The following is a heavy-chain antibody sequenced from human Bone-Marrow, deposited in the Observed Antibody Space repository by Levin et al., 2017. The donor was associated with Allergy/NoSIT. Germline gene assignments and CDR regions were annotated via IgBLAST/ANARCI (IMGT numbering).Heavy chain of an antibody. Sequence: GGSLRLSCKASGYTFTNNWIGWVRQMPGKGLEWMGIIYPADSDTRYSPSFQGQVTISADKSISTTYLQWSNLKASDTAMYYCARPQKSGSDYWGQGTLVTVSS. CDR1: GYTFTNNW. D-gene: IGHD1-26*01. CDR2: IYPADSDT. CDR3: ARPQKSGSDY. J-gene: IGHJ4*02. V-gene: IGHV5-51*01.